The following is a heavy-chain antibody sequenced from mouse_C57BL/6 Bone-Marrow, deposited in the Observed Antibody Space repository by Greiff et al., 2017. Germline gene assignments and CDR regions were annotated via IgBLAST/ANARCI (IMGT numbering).Heavy chain of an antibody. CDR1: GYTFTSYW. CDR2: IYPGSGST. V-gene: IGHV1-55*01. D-gene: IGHD2-13*01. CDR3: ARVYYGELNFDY. J-gene: IGHJ2*01. Sequence: VQLQQPGAELVKPGASVKMSCKASGYTFTSYWITWVKQRPGQGLEWIGDIYPGSGSTNYNEKFKSKATLTVDTSSSTAYMQLSSLTSEDSAVYDCARVYYGELNFDYWGRGTTLTVSS.